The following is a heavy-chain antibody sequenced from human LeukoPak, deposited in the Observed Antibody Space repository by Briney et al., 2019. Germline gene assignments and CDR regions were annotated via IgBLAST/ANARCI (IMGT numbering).Heavy chain of an antibody. CDR1: GFTFSDYY. CDR2: ISSSSSYT. D-gene: IGHD5-18*01. V-gene: IGHV3-11*06. CDR3: ARDSDTAMVNPTDAFDI. J-gene: IGHJ3*02. Sequence: PGGSLRLSCAASGFTFSDYYMSWIRQAPGKGLEWVSYISSSSSYTNYADSVKGRFTISRDNAKNSLYLQMNSLRAEDTAVYYCARDSDTAMVNPTDAFDIWGQGTMVTVSS.